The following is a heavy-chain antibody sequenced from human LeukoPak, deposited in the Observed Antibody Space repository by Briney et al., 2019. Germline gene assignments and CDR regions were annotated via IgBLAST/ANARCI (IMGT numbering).Heavy chain of an antibody. Sequence: ASVKVSCKASGYTFTSYDINWVRQATGQGLEWMGWMNPNSGNTGYAQKFQGRVTMTRNTSISTAYMELSSLRSEDTAVYYCARGRQLLWFGELLRVMDVWGQGTTVTVYS. CDR3: ARGRQLLWFGELLRVMDV. V-gene: IGHV1-8*01. CDR2: MNPNSGNT. CDR1: GYTFTSYD. J-gene: IGHJ6*02. D-gene: IGHD3-10*01.